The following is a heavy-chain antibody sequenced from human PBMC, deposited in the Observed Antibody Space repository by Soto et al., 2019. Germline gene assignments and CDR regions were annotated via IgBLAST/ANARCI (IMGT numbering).Heavy chain of an antibody. V-gene: IGHV3-23*01. CDR3: AKAIPVAMAPFDC. Sequence: EVQLLESGGGLVQPGGSLRLSCAASGFTFSSYAMSWVRQAPGKGLEWVSTISGSSYSSYYAGSVKGRFTISRDNSKNTLYLQMNSLRAEDTAVYYCAKAIPVAMAPFDCWGQGTLVTVSS. D-gene: IGHD5-18*01. J-gene: IGHJ4*02. CDR2: ISGSSYSS. CDR1: GFTFSSYA.